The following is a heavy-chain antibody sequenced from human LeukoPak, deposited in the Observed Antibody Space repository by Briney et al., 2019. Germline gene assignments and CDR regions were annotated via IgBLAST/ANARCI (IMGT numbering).Heavy chain of an antibody. CDR2: INPNTGGS. J-gene: IGHJ4*02. CDR3: ARDFFQGDVAGDGFLTDRLALRY. Sequence: ASVRISCKAYGYIFTDYYIHWVRQAPGQGPELIGWINPNTGGSHYAQKFQGRVTMTRDKSTSISTAYMELSSLTSDDTAVYYCARDFFQGDVAGDGFLTDRLALRYWGQGTLVTVSS. D-gene: IGHD3-9*01. CDR1: GYIFTDYY. V-gene: IGHV1-2*02.